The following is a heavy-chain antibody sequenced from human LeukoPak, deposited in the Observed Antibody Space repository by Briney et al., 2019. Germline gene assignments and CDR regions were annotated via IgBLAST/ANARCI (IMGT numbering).Heavy chain of an antibody. CDR3: AKGDTAMVRNWFDP. D-gene: IGHD5-18*01. J-gene: IGHJ5*02. V-gene: IGHV3-64D*06. CDR1: GFTFSSYA. CDR2: ISSNGGST. Sequence: GGSLRLSCSASGFTFSSYAMHWVRQAPGKGLEYVSAISSNGGSTYYADSVKGRFTISRDNSKNTLYLQMSSLRAEDTAVYYCAKGDTAMVRNWFDPWGQGTLVTVSS.